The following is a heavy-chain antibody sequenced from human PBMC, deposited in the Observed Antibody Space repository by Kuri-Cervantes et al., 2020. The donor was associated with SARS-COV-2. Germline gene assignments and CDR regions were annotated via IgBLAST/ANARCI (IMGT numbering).Heavy chain of an antibody. CDR3: ARGSTGLGALDF. D-gene: IGHD4-17*01. V-gene: IGHV1-69*13. CDR2: ISPMFGAA. Sequence: SVKVSCKTSGGTFSSYDISWVRQAPGQGVEWMGGISPMFGAARYGQKFQGRVTIIADESTSTAYMELSSLRSEDTAVYYCARGSTGLGALDFWGQGTLVTSYS. CDR1: GGTFSSYD. J-gene: IGHJ4*02.